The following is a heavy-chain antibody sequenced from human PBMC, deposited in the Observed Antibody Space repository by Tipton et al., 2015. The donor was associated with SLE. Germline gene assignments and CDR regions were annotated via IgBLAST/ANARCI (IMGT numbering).Heavy chain of an antibody. J-gene: IGHJ4*02. CDR2: LSGSGGST. Sequence: SLRLSCAASGFTFTIYAMSWVRQAPGKGLEWGPALSGSGGSTYYADSVKGRSTISRDNSKNTLYLQMNSLKAEDTAVYYCSTYPVTRDWGQGTLVMVSS. D-gene: IGHD4-17*01. CDR3: STYPVTRD. CDR1: GFTFTIYA. V-gene: IGHV3-23*01.